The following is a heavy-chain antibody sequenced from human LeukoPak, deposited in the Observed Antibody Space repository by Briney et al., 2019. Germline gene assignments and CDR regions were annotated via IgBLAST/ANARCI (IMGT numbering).Heavy chain of an antibody. CDR3: GKDLYCSSTSCYGEFDY. D-gene: IGHD2-2*01. J-gene: IGHJ4*02. V-gene: IGHV3-23*01. Sequence: GGSLRLSCAASGFTFSSYTMSWVRQTPGEGLGWVSAICGSGCSTYYADTVKGRFNMSRDNSKSTRYLQMNSLRAEDTAVYYGGKDLYCSSTSCYGEFDYWGQGTLVTVSS. CDR1: GFTFSSYT. CDR2: ICGSGCST.